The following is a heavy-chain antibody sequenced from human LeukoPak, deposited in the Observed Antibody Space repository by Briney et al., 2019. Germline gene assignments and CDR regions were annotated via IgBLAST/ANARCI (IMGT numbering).Heavy chain of an antibody. J-gene: IGHJ6*02. V-gene: IGHV1-69*04. D-gene: IGHD2-2*01. CDR1: GGTFSSYA. CDR3: ARDGGSTSHYYYGMDV. Sequence: SVKVSCKASGGTFSSYAISWVRQAPGQGLEWMGRIIPILGIANYAQKFQGRVTITADKSTSTAYMELSSLRSEDTAVYYCARDGGSTSHYYYGMDVWGQGTTVTVS. CDR2: IIPILGIA.